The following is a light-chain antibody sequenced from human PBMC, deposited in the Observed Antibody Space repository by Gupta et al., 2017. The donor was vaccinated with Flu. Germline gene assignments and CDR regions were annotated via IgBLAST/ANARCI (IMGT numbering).Light chain of an antibody. Sequence: AIRMTQSPSSFSASTGDRVTITCRAGQGISSYLAWYQQKPGKAPKLLIYAASTLQSGVPSRFSGSGSGTDFTLTISCLQSEDFATYYCQQYYSYSRTFGQGTKVEIK. CDR3: QQYYSYSRT. CDR2: AAS. CDR1: QGISSY. V-gene: IGKV1-8*01. J-gene: IGKJ1*01.